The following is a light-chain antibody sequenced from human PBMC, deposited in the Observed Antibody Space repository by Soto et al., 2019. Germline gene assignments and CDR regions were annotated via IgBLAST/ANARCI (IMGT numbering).Light chain of an antibody. J-gene: IGLJ3*02. CDR2: EVS. CDR1: SSDVGSYNL. CDR3: CSYAGSSTPNWV. Sequence: QSALTQPASVSGSPGQSITISCTGTSSDVGSYNLVSWYQQHPGKAPKLMIYEVSKRPSGVSNRFSGSKSGHTASLTISGLQAEDEADYYCCSYAGSSTPNWVFGGGTKLTVL. V-gene: IGLV2-23*02.